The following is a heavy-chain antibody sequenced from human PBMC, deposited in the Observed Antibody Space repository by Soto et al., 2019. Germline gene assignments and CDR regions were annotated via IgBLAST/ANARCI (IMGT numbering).Heavy chain of an antibody. D-gene: IGHD3-3*01. CDR1: GFTFSRDG. Sequence: GGSLRLSCAASGFTFSRDGMSWVRQAPGKGLEWVSLITANGGSTYYADSVKGRFTISRDNTKKTLFLQMNSLRAEDTAVYYCAKASVPYSDFWSGYYWPNYYYCGWDGWGQGTRGAV. J-gene: IGHJ6*01. CDR2: ITANGGST. V-gene: IGHV3-23*01. CDR3: AKASVPYSDFWSGYYWPNYYYCGWDG.